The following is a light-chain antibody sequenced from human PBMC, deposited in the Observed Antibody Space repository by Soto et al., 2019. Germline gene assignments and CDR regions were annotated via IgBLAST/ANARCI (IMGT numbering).Light chain of an antibody. CDR1: QSISGNY. CDR2: GAS. CDR3: QQYVISVT. V-gene: IGKV3-20*01. J-gene: IGKJ5*01. Sequence: EIVLTQSPGTLSLTPGERATLSCRASQSISGNYLAWYQQKPGQAPRLLIYGASNRATGIPERFSGSGSGTDFTLTISRLEPQDSAMYYCQQYVISVTFGQGTRLEIK.